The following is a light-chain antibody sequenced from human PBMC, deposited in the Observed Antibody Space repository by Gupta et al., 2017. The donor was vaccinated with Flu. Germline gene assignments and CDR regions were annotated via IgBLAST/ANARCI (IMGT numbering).Light chain of an antibody. CDR3: QQHNGHSRA. CDR2: KAS. Sequence: DVHMTRFPPTLFAPEGDRVTMTCRASQSITTWLAWYQQKPGKAPRLLIYKASTLESGFPSRFSGSGSGTEFTLTISGLQPDDFATYYCQQHNGHSRAFGQGTKLEI. CDR1: QSITTW. J-gene: IGKJ1*01. V-gene: IGKV1-5*03.